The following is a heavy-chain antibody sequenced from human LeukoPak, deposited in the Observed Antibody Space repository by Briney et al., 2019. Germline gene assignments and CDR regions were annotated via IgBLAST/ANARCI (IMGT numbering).Heavy chain of an antibody. Sequence: GGSLRLSCAATGFTFSSYTMNWVRQAPGEGLEWVSCISKSGTSIYYADSVRGRFTISRDNADNSLYLQMNSLRAEDTAVYYCARSVPNAPFDYWGQGTLVTVSS. D-gene: IGHD2-2*01. V-gene: IGHV3-21*01. CDR1: GFTFSSYT. J-gene: IGHJ4*02. CDR2: ISKSGTSI. CDR3: ARSVPNAPFDY.